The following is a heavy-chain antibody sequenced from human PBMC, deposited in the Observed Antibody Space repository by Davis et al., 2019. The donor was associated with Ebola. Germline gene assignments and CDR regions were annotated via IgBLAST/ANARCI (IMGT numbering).Heavy chain of an antibody. D-gene: IGHD6-19*01. CDR1: GFTFSTYT. CDR2: ICISSAFI. Sequence: GESLKISCVASGFTFSTYTMTWVRQAPGKGLEWVSSICISSAFIYYADSVKGPFTVSRDNAKNSLSLQMNSLRAEDTAVYYCAGGESGWDASDIWGRGTMVTVSS. V-gene: IGHV3-21*01. J-gene: IGHJ3*02. CDR3: AGGESGWDASDI.